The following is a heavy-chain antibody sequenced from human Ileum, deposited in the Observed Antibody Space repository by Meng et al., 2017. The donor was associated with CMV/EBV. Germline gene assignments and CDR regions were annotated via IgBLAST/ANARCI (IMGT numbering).Heavy chain of an antibody. CDR2: IHAYNAYP. CDR3: ARAVILWFGELTNWLDP. V-gene: IGHV1-18*01. J-gene: IGHJ5*02. Sequence: SPFPSSAITWVPRTPGQVLEWMGCIHAYNAYPNYAPELQGRVTVTIDTSTSTAYMELRTLRSDDTAVYYCARAVILWFGELTNWLDPWGQGTLITVSS. D-gene: IGHD3-10*01. CDR1: SPFPSSA.